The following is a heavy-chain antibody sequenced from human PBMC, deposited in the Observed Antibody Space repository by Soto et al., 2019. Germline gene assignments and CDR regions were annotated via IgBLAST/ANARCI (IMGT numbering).Heavy chain of an antibody. V-gene: IGHV1-69*01. D-gene: IGHD2-8*01. Sequence: QVQLVQSGAEVKKPWSSVRVSCKASGGTFITYAISWVRQAPGQGLEWMGGIIPIFGTANYAQKFQARVTITADESTSTAYMEMSSLRSEDTAVYYCARTSEVAKTNTFDYRGQGTGVTVSS. CDR3: ARTSEVAKTNTFDY. CDR1: GGTFITYA. J-gene: IGHJ4*02. CDR2: IIPIFGTA.